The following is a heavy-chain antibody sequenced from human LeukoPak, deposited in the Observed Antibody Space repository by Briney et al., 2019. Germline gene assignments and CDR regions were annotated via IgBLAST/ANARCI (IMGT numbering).Heavy chain of an antibody. CDR3: ARATYSGSYYTSWDY. CDR2: INPSGGST. Sequence: ASVRVSYRASGYTFTIYYMHWVRQAPGQGLEWMGIINPSGGSTSYAQKFQGRVTMTRDMSTSTVYMELSSLRSEDTAVYYCARATYSGSYYTSWDYWGQGTLVTVSS. CDR1: GYTFTIYY. V-gene: IGHV1-46*01. D-gene: IGHD1-26*01. J-gene: IGHJ4*02.